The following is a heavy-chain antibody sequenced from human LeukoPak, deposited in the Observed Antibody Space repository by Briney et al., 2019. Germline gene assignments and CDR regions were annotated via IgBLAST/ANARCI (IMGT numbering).Heavy chain of an antibody. CDR2: ISYDGSNK. V-gene: IGHV3-30-3*01. D-gene: IGHD3-22*01. Sequence: GGSLRLSCAASGFTFSSYAMHWVRQAPGKGLEWVAVISYDGSNKYYADSVKGRLTISRDNSKNTLYLQMNSLRAEDTAVYYCARDPEVIPWYYFDYWGQGTLVTVSS. CDR1: GFTFSSYA. J-gene: IGHJ4*02. CDR3: ARDPEVIPWYYFDY.